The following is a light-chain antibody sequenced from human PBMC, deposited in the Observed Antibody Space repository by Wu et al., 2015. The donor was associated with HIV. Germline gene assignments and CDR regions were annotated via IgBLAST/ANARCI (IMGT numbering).Light chain of an antibody. V-gene: IGKV3-15*01. J-gene: IGKJ1*01. Sequence: DIVMTQSPDTLYVSPGQRVTLSCRASQNIRSDLAWYQHRPGRTPRLLIHAASTRITGIPTRFSGSGSGTEFTLTISSLQSEDFAIYYCQEYRYFWTFGQGTRVEVK. CDR2: AAS. CDR1: QNIRSD. CDR3: QEYRYFWT.